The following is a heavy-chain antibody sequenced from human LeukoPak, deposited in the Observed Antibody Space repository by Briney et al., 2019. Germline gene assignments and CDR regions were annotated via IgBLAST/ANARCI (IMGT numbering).Heavy chain of an antibody. D-gene: IGHD2-15*01. Sequence: SETLSLTCTVSGGSISSYYWSWSRQPPGKGLEWIGYIYYTGSTNYNPSLTSRVTISLDTPKNQFSLELTSVTAADTAVYYCARGLLCSGGGCYPGAPAIWGQGTMVTVSS. J-gene: IGHJ3*02. CDR3: ARGLLCSGGGCYPGAPAI. CDR2: IYYTGST. CDR1: GGSISSYY. V-gene: IGHV4-59*01.